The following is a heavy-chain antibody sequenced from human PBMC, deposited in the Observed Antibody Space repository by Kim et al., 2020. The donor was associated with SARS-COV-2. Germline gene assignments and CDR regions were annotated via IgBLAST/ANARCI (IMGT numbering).Heavy chain of an antibody. CDR3: ARRYYYENNWFDP. V-gene: IGHV5-51*01. J-gene: IGHJ5*02. Sequence: YSPSFQGQVTLSADKSISTAYLQWSSLKASDTAMYYCARRYYYENNWFDPWGQGTLVTVSS. D-gene: IGHD3-22*01.